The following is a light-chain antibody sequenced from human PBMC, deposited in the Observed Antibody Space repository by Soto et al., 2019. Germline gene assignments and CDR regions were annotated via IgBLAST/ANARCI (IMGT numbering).Light chain of an antibody. J-gene: IGKJ1*01. CDR1: QSVLYSSNNKNY. CDR2: WAS. CDR3: QQYYSTPQT. V-gene: IGKV4-1*01. Sequence: DIVMTQSPDSLAVSLGERATINCKSSQSVLYSSNNKNYLAWYQQKPGQPPKLLIYWASTRESGVPDRFSGSGSGKDFTLTSSSLQAEDVAVYYCQQYYSTPQTFGQGTKVEIK.